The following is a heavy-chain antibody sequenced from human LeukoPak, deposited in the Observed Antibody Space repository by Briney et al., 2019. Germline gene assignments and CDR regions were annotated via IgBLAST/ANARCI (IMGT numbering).Heavy chain of an antibody. J-gene: IGHJ4*02. CDR1: GYTFTTYG. Sequence: ASVKVSCKASGYTFTTYGLSWVRQAPGQGLEWVGWISGYSGNTDYAQKFQDRVTMTTDTSTSTAYMELRSLSSDDTAVYYCARDYRGSYYFYWGQGTLVTVSS. D-gene: IGHD1-26*01. CDR3: ARDYRGSYYFY. CDR2: ISGYSGNT. V-gene: IGHV1-18*01.